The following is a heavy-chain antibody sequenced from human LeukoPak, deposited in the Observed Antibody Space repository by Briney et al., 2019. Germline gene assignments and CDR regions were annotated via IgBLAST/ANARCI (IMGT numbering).Heavy chain of an antibody. V-gene: IGHV4-59*08. CDR3: AILSSGSKRAYDIDY. J-gene: IGHJ4*02. Sequence: ASETLSHTCTVSGCSLSSYYWSWIRQPPGKGLEWIGYIYYSGSTNYNPSLKSRVTISVDTSKNQFSLKLSSVTAADTAVYYCAILSSGSKRAYDIDYWGQGTLVTVSS. D-gene: IGHD3-10*01. CDR1: GCSLSSYY. CDR2: IYYSGST.